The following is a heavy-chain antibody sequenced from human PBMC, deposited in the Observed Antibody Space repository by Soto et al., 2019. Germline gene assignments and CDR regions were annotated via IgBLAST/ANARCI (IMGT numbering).Heavy chain of an antibody. J-gene: IGHJ4*02. CDR1: GFTFSNYA. V-gene: IGHV3-23*01. CDR3: AKGAFAVGDTNYFFDY. CDR2: ISGGGGGT. D-gene: IGHD1-26*01. Sequence: EVQLLESGGDLEQPGGSLRLSCAASGFTFSNYAMNWVRQAPGKGLEWVSSISGGGGGTYYADAVKGRFTISRDNSRNMLYLQMNSLRAEDRSEYYCAKGAFAVGDTNYFFDYWGQGTLVTVSS.